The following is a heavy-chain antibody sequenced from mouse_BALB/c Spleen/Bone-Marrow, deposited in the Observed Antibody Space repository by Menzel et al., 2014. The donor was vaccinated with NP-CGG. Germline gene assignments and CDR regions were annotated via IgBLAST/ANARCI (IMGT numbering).Heavy chain of an antibody. CDR3: ARSGSGYYY. CDR2: IGSGDSST. J-gene: IGHJ2*01. Sequence: VQLKESGGGLVKPGGSLKLSCAASGFTFSSYAMSWVRQTPEKRLEWVATIGSGDSSTYYPDSVKGRFTISRDYAKNTLYLQMSSLRSEDTAMYYCARSGSGYYYWGQGTTLTVSS. D-gene: IGHD1-1*01. V-gene: IGHV5-9-3*01. CDR1: GFTFSSYA.